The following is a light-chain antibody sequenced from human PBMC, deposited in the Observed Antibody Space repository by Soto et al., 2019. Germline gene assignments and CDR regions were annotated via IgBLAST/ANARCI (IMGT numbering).Light chain of an antibody. CDR3: QKYSSVPV. J-gene: IGKJ3*01. CDR1: QDIRNF. CDR2: AAS. Sequence: DIQMTESAPSMSASVGVRVTITCRASQDIRNFVAWYQQKPGKAPKRLIYAASTLQSGVPFRFSGSGSGPDFTLIFNSLQREDVATYSCQKYSSVPVFGPGTKVEI. V-gene: IGKV1-27*01.